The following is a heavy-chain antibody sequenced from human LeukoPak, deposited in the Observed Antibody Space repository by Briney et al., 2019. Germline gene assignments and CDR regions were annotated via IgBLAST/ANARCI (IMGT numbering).Heavy chain of an antibody. Sequence: ASVKVSCKASGYAFTSYYMHWVRQAPGQGLEWMGIINPSGGSTSYTQKFQGRITMTRDMSTSTVYMELSSLRSEDTAVYYCAKIPLNYYDSSGYSDYWGQGTLVTVSS. CDR2: INPSGGST. V-gene: IGHV1-46*01. J-gene: IGHJ4*02. CDR1: GYAFTSYY. D-gene: IGHD3-22*01. CDR3: AKIPLNYYDSSGYSDY.